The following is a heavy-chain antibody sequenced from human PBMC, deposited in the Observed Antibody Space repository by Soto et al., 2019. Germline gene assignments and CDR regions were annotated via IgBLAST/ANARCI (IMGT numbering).Heavy chain of an antibody. Sequence: GGSLRLSCAASGFTFSSYAMSWVRQAPGKGLEWVSAISGSGGSTYYADSVKGRFTISRDNSKNTLYLQMNSLRAEDTAVYYCAKAGILLMVYAPRPFYFDYWDEGTLVTVSS. CDR1: GFTFSSYA. D-gene: IGHD2-8*01. CDR3: AKAGILLMVYAPRPFYFDY. CDR2: ISGSGGST. J-gene: IGHJ4*02. V-gene: IGHV3-23*01.